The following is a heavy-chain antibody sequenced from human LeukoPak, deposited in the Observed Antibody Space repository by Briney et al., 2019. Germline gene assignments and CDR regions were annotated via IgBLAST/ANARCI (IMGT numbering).Heavy chain of an antibody. J-gene: IGHJ4*02. Sequence: SETLSLTCAVYGGSFSGYYWSWIRQPPGKGLEWIGEINHSGSTNYNTSLKSRVTISVDTSKNQFSLNLSTVTAADTAVYYCARASSSWYRAPFDYWGQGTLVTVSS. CDR3: ARASSSWYRAPFDY. D-gene: IGHD6-13*01. CDR1: GGSFSGYY. V-gene: IGHV4-34*01. CDR2: INHSGST.